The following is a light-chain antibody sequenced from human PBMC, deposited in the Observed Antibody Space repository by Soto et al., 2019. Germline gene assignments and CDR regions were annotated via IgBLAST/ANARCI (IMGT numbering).Light chain of an antibody. V-gene: IGKV3-11*01. CDR2: DVS. J-gene: IGKJ4*01. CDR1: QSISSH. Sequence: EIVLTQSPATLSLSPGERATLSCRASQSISSHLAWYQQKPGQAPTLLMHDVSNGATDIPARFSGSGSGTDFTLTISSLEPEDFAVYYCQQRPNWPLTFGGGTKVEIK. CDR3: QQRPNWPLT.